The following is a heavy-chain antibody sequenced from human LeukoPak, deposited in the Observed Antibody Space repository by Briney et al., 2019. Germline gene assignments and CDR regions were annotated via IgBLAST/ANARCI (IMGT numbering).Heavy chain of an antibody. D-gene: IGHD6-19*01. CDR3: AKDSGGAVAGPAA. Sequence: GGSLRLSCAASGFTFSSYEMNWVRQAPGKSLEWVSGISWNSGSIGYADSVKGRFTISRDNAKNSLYLQMNSLRAEDTALYYCAKDSGGAVAGPAAWGQGTLVTVSS. CDR2: ISWNSGSI. CDR1: GFTFSSYE. J-gene: IGHJ4*02. V-gene: IGHV3-9*01.